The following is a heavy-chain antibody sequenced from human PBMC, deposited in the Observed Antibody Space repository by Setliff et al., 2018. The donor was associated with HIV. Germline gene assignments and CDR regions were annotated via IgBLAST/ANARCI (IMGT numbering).Heavy chain of an antibody. V-gene: IGHV3-23*01. CDR2: ISESGAHT. J-gene: IGHJ4*02. Sequence: PGGSLRLSCVASGFPFSAYAMHWVRQVPGKGLESATSISESGAHTRYAESVKGRFTISRDNSKNTVYLQMNDLRAEDSAIYYCAKGRDVIAPATRAFDCWGQGTLVTVSS. CDR1: GFPFSAYA. CDR3: AKGRDVIAPATRAFDC. D-gene: IGHD6-25*01.